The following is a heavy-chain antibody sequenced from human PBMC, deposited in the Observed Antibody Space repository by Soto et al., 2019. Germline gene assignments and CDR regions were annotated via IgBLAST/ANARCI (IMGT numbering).Heavy chain of an antibody. Sequence: ASVRVSCKXSGYTFTSYGMHWVRQAPGQRLEWMGWINAGNGNTKYSQKFQGRVTISRDTYASTAYMELSSLRSEDTAVYYCARDVAGYCSSTSCYNYFDYWGQGTLVTVSS. D-gene: IGHD2-2*02. V-gene: IGHV1-3*01. J-gene: IGHJ4*02. CDR2: INAGNGNT. CDR3: ARDVAGYCSSTSCYNYFDY. CDR1: GYTFTSYG.